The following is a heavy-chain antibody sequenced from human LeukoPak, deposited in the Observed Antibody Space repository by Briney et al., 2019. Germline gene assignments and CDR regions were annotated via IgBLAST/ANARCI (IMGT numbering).Heavy chain of an antibody. Sequence: GGSLRLSCAASGFTFSNYAMNWVRQAPGKGLEWVSGVSGSGAAAYYADSVKGRFTISRHNSKNTLYLQMSSLRADDMAIYYCARQLRFPYYFDYWGQGTLVTVSS. D-gene: IGHD5-18*01. V-gene: IGHV3-23*01. CDR1: GFTFSNYA. CDR3: ARQLRFPYYFDY. CDR2: VSGSGAAA. J-gene: IGHJ4*02.